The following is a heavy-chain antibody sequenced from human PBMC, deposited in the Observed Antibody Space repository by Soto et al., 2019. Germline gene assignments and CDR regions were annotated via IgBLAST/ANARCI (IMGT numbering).Heavy chain of an antibody. CDR3: AKSAVAGRDAFDI. CDR1: GFTFDDYA. J-gene: IGHJ3*02. Sequence: EVQLVESGGGLVQPGRSLRLFCAASGFTFDDYAMHWVRQAPGKGLEWVSGISWNSGSIGYADSVKGRFTISRDNAKNSLYLQMNSLRAEDTALYYCAKSAVAGRDAFDIWGQGTMVTVSS. D-gene: IGHD6-19*01. CDR2: ISWNSGSI. V-gene: IGHV3-9*01.